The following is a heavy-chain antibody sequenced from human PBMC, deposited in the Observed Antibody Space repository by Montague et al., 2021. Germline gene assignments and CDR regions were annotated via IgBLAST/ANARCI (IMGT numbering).Heavy chain of an antibody. CDR2: IHHSGIT. Sequence: SETLSLTCAVSGGSFSAYYWDWLRQPPGKGLEWIGEIHHSGITYCNPSLNSRLTISLDTSKNQFSLKLNSVTAADTAVYFCERRSRLKSPVDYWGQGTLVTVSS. CDR3: ERRSRLKSPVDY. J-gene: IGHJ4*02. CDR1: GGSFSAYY. V-gene: IGHV4-34*01.